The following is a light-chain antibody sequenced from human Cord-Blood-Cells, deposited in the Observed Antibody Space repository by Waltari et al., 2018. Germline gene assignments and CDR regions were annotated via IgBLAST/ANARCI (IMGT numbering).Light chain of an antibody. CDR1: SSDVGGYNY. J-gene: IGLJ3*02. CDR2: DVS. V-gene: IGLV2-11*01. Sequence: QSALTQPRSVSGSPGQSVTISCTGTSSDVGGYNYVSWYQQHPGKAPKLMIYDVSKRPSGVPDRFSGSKCGNTASLTISGLQAEDEADYYCCSYAGSKVFGGGTKLTVL. CDR3: CSYAGSKV.